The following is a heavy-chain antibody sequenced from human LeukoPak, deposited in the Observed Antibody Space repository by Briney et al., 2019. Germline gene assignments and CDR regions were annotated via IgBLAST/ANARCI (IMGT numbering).Heavy chain of an antibody. CDR2: IRYDGSNK. V-gene: IGHV3-30*02. J-gene: IGHJ6*03. D-gene: IGHD7-27*01. CDR1: GFTFSSYG. Sequence: GGSLRLSCAASGFTFSSYGMHWVRQASGKGLEWVAFIRYDGSNKYYADSVKGRFTISRDNSKNTLYLQMNSLRAEDTAVYYCAKLSVIGAYYYYYMDVWGKGTTVTVSS. CDR3: AKLSVIGAYYYYYMDV.